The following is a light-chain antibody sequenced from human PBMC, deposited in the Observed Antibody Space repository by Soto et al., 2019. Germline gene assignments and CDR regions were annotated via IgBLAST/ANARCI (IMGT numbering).Light chain of an antibody. CDR3: SSYTSSSTYV. CDR2: DVS. J-gene: IGLJ1*01. V-gene: IGLV2-14*01. CDR1: SSDVGGYNY. Sequence: QSALTQPASVSGSPGQSITISCTGTSSDVGGYNYVSWYQQHPGKAPKLMIHDVSNRPSGVSNRFSGSKSGNTASLTISGPQAEDEVDYYCSSYTSSSTYVFGTGTKVTVL.